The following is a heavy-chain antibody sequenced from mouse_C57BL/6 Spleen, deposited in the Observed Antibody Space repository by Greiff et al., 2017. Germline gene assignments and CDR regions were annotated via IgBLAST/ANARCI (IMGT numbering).Heavy chain of an antibody. D-gene: IGHD1-1*01. V-gene: IGHV14-4*01. CDR3: TTGYGSRFAY. CDR1: GFNIKDDY. J-gene: IGHJ3*01. Sequence: EVQLQESGAELVRPGASVKLSCTASGFNIKDDYMHWVKQRPEQGLEWIGWIDPENGDTEYASKFQGKATITADTSSNTAYLQLSSLTSEDTAVYYCTTGYGSRFAYWGQGTLVTVSA. CDR2: IDPENGDT.